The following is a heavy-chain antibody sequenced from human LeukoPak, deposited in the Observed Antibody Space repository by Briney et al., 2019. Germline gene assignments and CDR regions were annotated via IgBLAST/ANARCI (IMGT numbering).Heavy chain of an antibody. D-gene: IGHD1-14*01. Sequence: SETLSLTCTVSGGSISSYYWSWIRQPAGKGLEWIGRIYTSGSTNYNPSLKSRVTMSVDTSENQFSLKLSSVTAADTAVYYCARDEPGYYYYYYMDVWGKGTTVTVSS. CDR1: GGSISSYY. CDR2: IYTSGST. V-gene: IGHV4-4*07. J-gene: IGHJ6*03. CDR3: ARDEPGYYYYYYMDV.